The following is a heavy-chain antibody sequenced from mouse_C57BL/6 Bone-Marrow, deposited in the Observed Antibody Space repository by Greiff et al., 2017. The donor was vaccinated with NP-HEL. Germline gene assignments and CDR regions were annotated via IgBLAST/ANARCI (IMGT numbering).Heavy chain of an antibody. CDR3: ARWDYDGYRYFDY. Sequence: VQLQQSGAELVRPGTSVKLSCKASGYTFTSYWMHWVKQRPGQGLEWIGVIDPSDSYTNYNQKFKGKATLTVDTSSSTAYMQLSSLTSEDSAVYYCARWDYDGYRYFDYWGQGTTLTVSS. V-gene: IGHV1-59*01. CDR1: GYTFTSYW. D-gene: IGHD2-3*01. J-gene: IGHJ2*01. CDR2: IDPSDSYT.